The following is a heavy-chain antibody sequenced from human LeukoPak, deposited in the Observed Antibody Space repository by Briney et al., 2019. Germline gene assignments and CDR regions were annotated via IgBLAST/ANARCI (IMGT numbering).Heavy chain of an antibody. V-gene: IGHV4-59*01. Sequence: SETLSLTCTVSGGSISSYYWSWIRQSPGKGLEWIGYVHYTGGTNYNPSLKSRATISVDTSKNQFSLKLSPVTAADTAMYYCARGYFDAIGYSNPFDWWGQGALVTVSS. CDR2: VHYTGGT. J-gene: IGHJ4*02. CDR3: ARGYFDAIGYSNPFDW. D-gene: IGHD3-22*01. CDR1: GGSISSYY.